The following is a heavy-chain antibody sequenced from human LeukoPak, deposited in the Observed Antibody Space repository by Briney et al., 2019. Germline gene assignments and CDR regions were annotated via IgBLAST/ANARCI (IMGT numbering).Heavy chain of an antibody. Sequence: GESLKISCKGSGYSFITYWIGWVRQMPGKGLEWMGIIYPGDSDTRYSPSFQGQVTISADKSISTAYLQWSSLKASDTAMYYCARARAPENDAFDIWGQGTMDTVSS. D-gene: IGHD5-24*01. J-gene: IGHJ3*02. CDR1: GYSFITYW. CDR2: IYPGDSDT. V-gene: IGHV5-51*01. CDR3: ARARAPENDAFDI.